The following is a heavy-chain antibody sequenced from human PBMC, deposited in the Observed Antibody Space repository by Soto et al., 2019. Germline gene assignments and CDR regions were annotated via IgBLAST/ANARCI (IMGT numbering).Heavy chain of an antibody. D-gene: IGHD2-2*01. CDR2: INASHGNT. CDR3: ARVGTAAPF. J-gene: IGHJ4*02. V-gene: IGHV1-3*01. CDR1: GYTFTSYA. Sequence: ASVKVSCKASGYTFTSYAMHWVRQAPGQRLEWMGRINASHGNTKYAQKFQGRVTIIRDKSTSTAYMELSSLRSEDTAVYYCARVGTAAPFWGQGTLVTVSS.